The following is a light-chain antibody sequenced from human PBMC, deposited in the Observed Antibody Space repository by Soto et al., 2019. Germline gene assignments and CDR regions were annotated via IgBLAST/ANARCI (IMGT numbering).Light chain of an antibody. V-gene: IGKV3D-20*02. Sequence: ENVLTQSPGTLSLSPGERATLSCRASQSVTNNFFAWYQQKPGQAPRLLIYGISSRATGIPDRFSGSGSGTDFTLTISRLEPEDVAVYYCQQRSYLFTFGGGTKVEIK. J-gene: IGKJ4*01. CDR3: QQRSYLFT. CDR2: GIS. CDR1: QSVTNNF.